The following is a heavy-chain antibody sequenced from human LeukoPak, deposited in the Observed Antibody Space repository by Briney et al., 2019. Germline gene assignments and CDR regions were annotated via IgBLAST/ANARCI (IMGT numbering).Heavy chain of an antibody. CDR3: ARDTYYDFWSGYYHYYFDY. V-gene: IGHV1-46*01. Sequence: ASVKVSCKASGYTFTSYYMHWVRQAPGQGLEWMGIINPSGGSTSYAQKFQGRVTMTRDTSTSTVYMEPSSLRSEDTAVYYCARDTYYDFWSGYYHYYFDYWGQGTLVTVSS. CDR2: INPSGGST. J-gene: IGHJ4*02. CDR1: GYTFTSYY. D-gene: IGHD3-3*01.